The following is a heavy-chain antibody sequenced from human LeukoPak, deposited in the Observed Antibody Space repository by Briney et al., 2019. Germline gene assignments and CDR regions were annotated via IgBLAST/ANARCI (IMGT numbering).Heavy chain of an antibody. CDR3: ARSPISDAFDI. Sequence: SETLSLTCTVSGGSISSSSYYWGWIRQPPGKGLEWIGNIFYSGSTYYSPSLKSRVTISVDTSKNQFSLKLSSVTAADTAVYYCARSPISDAFDIWGQGTMVTVSS. D-gene: IGHD3-3*02. CDR1: GGSISSSSYY. V-gene: IGHV4-39*07. J-gene: IGHJ3*02. CDR2: IFYSGST.